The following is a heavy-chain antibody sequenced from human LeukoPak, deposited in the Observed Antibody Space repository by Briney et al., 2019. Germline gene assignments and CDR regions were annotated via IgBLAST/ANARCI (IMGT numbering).Heavy chain of an antibody. Sequence: GGSLRLSCAASGFXFTRFNINWVRQAPGKGLELVSSITTSGTYIYYADTVKGRFTISRDNVKNSLYLQMNSLRGEDTAVYYCARPFYYDSNGGEGMDVWGQGTTVTVSS. CDR3: ARPFYYDSNGGEGMDV. CDR2: ITTSGTYI. V-gene: IGHV3-21*06. D-gene: IGHD3-22*01. CDR1: GFXFTRFN. J-gene: IGHJ6*02.